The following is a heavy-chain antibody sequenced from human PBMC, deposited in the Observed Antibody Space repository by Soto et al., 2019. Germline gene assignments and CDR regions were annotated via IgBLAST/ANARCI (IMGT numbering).Heavy chain of an antibody. D-gene: IGHD2-8*01. Sequence: GGSLRLSCAASGFTFSSYWMHWVRQAQGKGLGWVSRINRDGSSPSYANSVKGRFTISRENAKNTVYLQMNSLRAEDTAVYYCAREIVDGYCTTGVCYRGVFDFWGQGTLVTVSS. CDR3: AREIVDGYCTTGVCYRGVFDF. V-gene: IGHV3-74*01. CDR2: INRDGSSP. J-gene: IGHJ4*02. CDR1: GFTFSSYW.